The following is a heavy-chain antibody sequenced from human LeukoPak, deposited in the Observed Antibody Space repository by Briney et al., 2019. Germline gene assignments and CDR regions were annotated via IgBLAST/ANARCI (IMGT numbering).Heavy chain of an antibody. CDR2: ISSSGSTI. CDR1: GFTFSDYY. Sequence: GGSLRLSCAASGFTFSDYYMSWIRQAPGKGLEWVSYISSSGSTIYYADSVKGRFTISRDNAKNSLYLQMNSLRAEGTAVYYCARSPGYDILTGYYSYYYGMDVWGQGTTVTVSS. D-gene: IGHD3-9*01. J-gene: IGHJ6*02. CDR3: ARSPGYDILTGYYSYYYGMDV. V-gene: IGHV3-11*01.